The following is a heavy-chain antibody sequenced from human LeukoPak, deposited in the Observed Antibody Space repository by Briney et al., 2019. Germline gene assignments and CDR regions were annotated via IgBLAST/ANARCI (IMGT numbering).Heavy chain of an antibody. V-gene: IGHV4-34*01. CDR2: INHSGST. CDR3: ARPNSSGWTYAFDI. J-gene: IGHJ3*02. Sequence: SETLSLTCTVSGGSISSYYWSWIRQPPGKGLEWIGEINHSGSTNYNPSLKSRVTISVDTSKNQFSLKLSSVTAADTAVYYCARPNSSGWTYAFDIWGQGTMVTVSS. CDR1: GGSISSYY. D-gene: IGHD6-19*01.